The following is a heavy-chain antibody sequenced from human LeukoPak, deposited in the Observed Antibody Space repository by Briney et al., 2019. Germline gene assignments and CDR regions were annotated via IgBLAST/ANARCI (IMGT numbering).Heavy chain of an antibody. V-gene: IGHV4-34*01. Sequence: SETLSPTCAVYGVTFSGYCWSWVRQPPGKGLEWIGEINHSGSTNYNPSLKSRVTISVDTSKNQFSLKLSSVTAADTAVYYCARAGSSIIYRGACEIWGQGPMVTVSS. D-gene: IGHD3-10*01. CDR2: INHSGST. CDR3: ARAGSSIIYRGACEI. CDR1: GVTFSGYC. J-gene: IGHJ3*02.